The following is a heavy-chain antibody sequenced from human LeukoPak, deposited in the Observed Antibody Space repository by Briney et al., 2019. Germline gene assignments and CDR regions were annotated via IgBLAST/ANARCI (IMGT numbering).Heavy chain of an antibody. Sequence: SETLSLTCTVSGGSISSYYWSWIRQPPGKGLEWIGYIYYSGSTNYNPSLKSRVTISVDTSKNQFSLKLSSVTAADTAVYYCERAAYDISTGGVNYYYYGMTSGAKGPRSPSP. CDR2: IYYSGST. V-gene: IGHV4-59*01. J-gene: IGHJ6*02. CDR1: GGSISSYY. D-gene: IGHD3-9*01. CDR3: ERAAYDISTGGVNYYYYGMTS.